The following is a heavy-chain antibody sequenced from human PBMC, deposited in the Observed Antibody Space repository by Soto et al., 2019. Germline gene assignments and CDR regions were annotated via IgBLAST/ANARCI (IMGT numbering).Heavy chain of an antibody. D-gene: IGHD4-17*01. CDR2: INVGNGNT. V-gene: IGHV1-3*01. Sequence: QVQLVQSGAEVKKPGASVKVSCKASGYSFTTYAMHWVRQAPGQSLEWMGWINVGNGNTKYSQKFQGRVSITRDTSASTAYMELSSLRSEDTAVYYCARKLYGDYTFFDYWGQGTLVTVST. J-gene: IGHJ4*02. CDR1: GYSFTTYA. CDR3: ARKLYGDYTFFDY.